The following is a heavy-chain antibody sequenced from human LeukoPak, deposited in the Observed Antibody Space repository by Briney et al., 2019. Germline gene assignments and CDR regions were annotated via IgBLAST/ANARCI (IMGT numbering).Heavy chain of an antibody. V-gene: IGHV3-30*02. Sequence: GALRLSCEASGFDFSGFGMHWVRQAPGKGLEWVAFIRKDGSNKWYADSVKGRSTISRDNSKNTLYLQMNSLRTEDTAMYYCANGYCSAGSCCPFGYWGQGALITVSS. CDR3: ANGYCSAGSCCPFGY. D-gene: IGHD2-15*01. CDR2: IRKDGSNK. CDR1: GFDFSGFG. J-gene: IGHJ4*02.